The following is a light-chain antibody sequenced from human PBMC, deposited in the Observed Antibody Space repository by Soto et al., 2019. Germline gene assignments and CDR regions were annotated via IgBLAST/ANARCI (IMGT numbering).Light chain of an antibody. Sequence: EVVLTQSPGTLSLSPGERATLSCRASQTVTNAYVAWYQQKPGQAPRLLISGASSRATGIPARFSGSGSGTIFTLTISRLETEDFAVYYCQQYGSSPLWTFGQGTKVEIK. J-gene: IGKJ1*01. CDR1: QTVTNAY. CDR2: GAS. CDR3: QQYGSSPLWT. V-gene: IGKV3-20*01.